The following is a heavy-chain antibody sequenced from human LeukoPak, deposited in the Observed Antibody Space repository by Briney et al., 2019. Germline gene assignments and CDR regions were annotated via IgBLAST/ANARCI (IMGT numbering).Heavy chain of an antibody. CDR2: IYYSGST. CDR1: GGSISSSSYY. J-gene: IGHJ3*02. CDR3: TRRGDSSGYYDAFDI. D-gene: IGHD3-22*01. Sequence: SETLSLTCTVSGGSISSSSYYWGWIRQPPGKGLEWIGSIYYSGSTYYNPSLKSRVTISVDTSKNQFSLKLSSVTAADTAVYYCTRRGDSSGYYDAFDIWGQGTVVTVAP. V-gene: IGHV4-39*01.